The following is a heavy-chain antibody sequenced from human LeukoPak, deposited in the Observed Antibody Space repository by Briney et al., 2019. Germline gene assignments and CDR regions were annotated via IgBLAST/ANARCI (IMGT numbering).Heavy chain of an antibody. CDR2: IYSGGST. D-gene: IGHD5-18*01. CDR3: AGEGYSYGYDAFDT. J-gene: IGHJ3*02. Sequence: GGSLRLSCAASGFTVSSNYMSWVRQAPGKGLEWVSVIYSGGSTYYADSVKGRFTISRHNSKNTLYLQMNSLRAEDTAMYYCAGEGYSYGYDAFDTWGQGTMVTVSS. V-gene: IGHV3-53*04. CDR1: GFTVSSNY.